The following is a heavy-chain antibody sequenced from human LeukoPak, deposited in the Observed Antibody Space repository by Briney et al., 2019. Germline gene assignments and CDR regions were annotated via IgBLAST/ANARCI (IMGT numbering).Heavy chain of an antibody. D-gene: IGHD4-23*01. CDR3: ARGPRKITPEYYFDY. J-gene: IGHJ4*02. V-gene: IGHV3-33*01. Sequence: QPGRSLRLSCAASGFTFSSYGMHWVRQAPGKGLEWVAVIWYDGSNKYYADSVKGRFTISRDNSKNTLYLQMNSLRAEDTAVYYCARGPRKITPEYYFDYWGQGTLVTVSS. CDR2: IWYDGSNK. CDR1: GFTFSSYG.